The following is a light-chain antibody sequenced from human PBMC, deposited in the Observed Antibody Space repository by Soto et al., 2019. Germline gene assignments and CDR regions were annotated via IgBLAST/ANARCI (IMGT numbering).Light chain of an antibody. J-gene: IGKJ1*01. CDR1: QYVSGH. CDR2: GVS. V-gene: IGKV3-15*01. CDR3: LQYHYWWT. Sequence: EIVLTQSPVNLSVSPGERVTLFCRASQYVSGHFAWYQQKPGQAPRLIISGVSTRATGVPARFSGSGSGTEFTLTINSLQSEDFAVYYCLQYHYWWTFGQGTRVEIK.